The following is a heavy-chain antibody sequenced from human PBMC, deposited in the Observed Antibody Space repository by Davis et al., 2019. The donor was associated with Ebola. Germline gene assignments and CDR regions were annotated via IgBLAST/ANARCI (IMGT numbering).Heavy chain of an antibody. D-gene: IGHD6-6*01. V-gene: IGHV3-64*01. J-gene: IGHJ4*02. CDR2: ISSNGGST. Sequence: GGSLRLSCAASGFTFSSYAMHWVRQAPGKGLEYVSAISSNGGSTYYANSVKGRFSISRDNSKNTLYLQMGGLRAEDMAVYYCARIAAPAYFDYWGQGTLVTVSS. CDR3: ARIAAPAYFDY. CDR1: GFTFSSYA.